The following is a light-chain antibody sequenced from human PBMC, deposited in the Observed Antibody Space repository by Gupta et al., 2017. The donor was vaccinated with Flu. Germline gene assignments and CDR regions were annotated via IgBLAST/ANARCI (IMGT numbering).Light chain of an antibody. CDR3: QQCSNLLT. Sequence: EIGLTNSPPTRTVSPGERTTLSCRASQSVSSYLAWYQQKPGQAPRLLIYDASTRATGFPARFSVSGSGTDFTLTISSLEPEYFAVYYCQQCSNLLTFGGETKVKIK. CDR1: QSVSSY. CDR2: DAS. V-gene: IGKV3-11*01. J-gene: IGKJ4*01.